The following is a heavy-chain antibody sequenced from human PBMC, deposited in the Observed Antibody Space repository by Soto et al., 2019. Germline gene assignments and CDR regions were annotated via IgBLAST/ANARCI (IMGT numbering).Heavy chain of an antibody. J-gene: IGHJ6*02. CDR1: GFTFSSYA. CDR3: ARDRWVGELGSGMDV. D-gene: IGHD3-10*01. Sequence: QVQLVASGGGVVQPGRSLRLSCAASGFTFSSYAMHWVRQAPGTGLEWVAVISYDGSNKYYADSVKGRFTISRDNSKNTLYLQMNSLRAEDTAVYYGARDRWVGELGSGMDVWGQGTTVTVSS. CDR2: ISYDGSNK. V-gene: IGHV3-30-3*01.